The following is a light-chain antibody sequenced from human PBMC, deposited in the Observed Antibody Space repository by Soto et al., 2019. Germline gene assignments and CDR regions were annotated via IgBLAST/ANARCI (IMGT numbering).Light chain of an antibody. Sequence: QSALTQPASVSGSPGQSITISCTGGSSDIGGYNYVSWFQQHPGKAPKLMIYEVTNRPSGVSNRFSGSKSGSTASLTISGLQAEDEADYYCSSYTSSNTLVFGTGPKLTGL. V-gene: IGLV2-14*01. CDR2: EVT. CDR3: SSYTSSNTLV. J-gene: IGLJ1*01. CDR1: SSDIGGYNY.